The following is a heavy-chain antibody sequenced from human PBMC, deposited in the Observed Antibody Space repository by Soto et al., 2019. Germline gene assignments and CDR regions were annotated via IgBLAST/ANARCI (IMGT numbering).Heavy chain of an antibody. V-gene: IGHV1-18*01. Sequence: GASVEVCCKDSGYTKNSYGMMWVRQETKQGLEWMGWISAYNGNTNYAQKLQGRVTMTTDTSTSTAYMELRSLRSDDTAVYYWARERIAVAGTDYWGQGTLVTVSS. CDR3: ARERIAVAGTDY. CDR2: ISAYNGNT. J-gene: IGHJ4*02. D-gene: IGHD6-19*01. CDR1: GYTKNSYG.